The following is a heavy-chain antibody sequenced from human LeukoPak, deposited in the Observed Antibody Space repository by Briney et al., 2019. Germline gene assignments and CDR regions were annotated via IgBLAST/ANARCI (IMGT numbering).Heavy chain of an antibody. CDR2: IKQDGSER. D-gene: IGHD4-11*01. J-gene: IGHJ4*02. Sequence: GGSLRLSCAASGFTFPSHWMSWVRQAPGKGLEWVANIKQDGSERYYVDSVKGRFTISRDNAKNSLYLQMNSLRAEDTAVYYCARDRSYSQFDYWGQGTLVTVSS. V-gene: IGHV3-7*01. CDR1: GFTFPSHW. CDR3: ARDRSYSQFDY.